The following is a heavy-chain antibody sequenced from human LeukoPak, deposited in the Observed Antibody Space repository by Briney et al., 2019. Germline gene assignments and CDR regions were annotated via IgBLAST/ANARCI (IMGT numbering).Heavy chain of an antibody. V-gene: IGHV4-39*07. CDR1: GGSISSSSYY. CDR2: IYYSGST. Sequence: SETLSLTCTVSGGSISSSSYYWGWIRQPPGKGLEWIGGIYYSGSTYYNPSLKSRVTISVDMSKNQFSLKLSSVTAADTAVYYCARGSSSWDGWGQGTLVTVSS. CDR3: ARGSSSWDG. J-gene: IGHJ4*02. D-gene: IGHD6-13*01.